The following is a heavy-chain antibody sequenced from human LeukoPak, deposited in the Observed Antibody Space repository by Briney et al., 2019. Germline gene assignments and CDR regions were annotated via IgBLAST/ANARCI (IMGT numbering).Heavy chain of an antibody. CDR3: VREPGPGYFDY. D-gene: IGHD6-13*01. CDR2: ISGSGGST. CDR1: GFTFSSYA. V-gene: IGHV3-23*01. J-gene: IGHJ4*02. Sequence: GGSLRLSCAASGFTFSSYAMSWVRQAPGKGLEWVSAISGSGGSTYYADSVKGRFTISRDNSRNTLYLQMNSPRPEDTAVYYCVREPGPGYFDYWGQGTLVTVSS.